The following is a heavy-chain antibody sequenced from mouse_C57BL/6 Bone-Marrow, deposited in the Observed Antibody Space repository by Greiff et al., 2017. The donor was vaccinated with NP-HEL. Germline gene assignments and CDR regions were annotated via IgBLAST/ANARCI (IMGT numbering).Heavy chain of an antibody. CDR1: GYTFTSYW. V-gene: IGHV1-64*01. J-gene: IGHJ1*03. D-gene: IGHD1-1*01. CDR2: IHPNSGST. Sequence: VQLQQPGAELVKPGASVKLSCKASGYTFTSYWMHWVKQRPGQGLEWIGMIHPNSGSTNYNEKFKSKATLTVDKSSSTAYTQLSSLTSEDSAVYYCVPHYYGSSYYWYFDVWGTGTTVTVSS. CDR3: VPHYYGSSYYWYFDV.